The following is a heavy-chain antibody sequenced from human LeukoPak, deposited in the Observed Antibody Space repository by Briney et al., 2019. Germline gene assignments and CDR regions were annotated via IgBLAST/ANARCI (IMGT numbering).Heavy chain of an antibody. CDR1: GFAFSTYE. CDR2: IRGSGSTK. J-gene: IGHJ5*02. D-gene: IGHD3-10*01. CDR3: ARSRGA. V-gene: IGHV3-48*03. Sequence: SLRLSCAASGFAFSTYEMNWVRQAPGKGLEWVSYIRGSGSTKYYADSVKGRFTISRDNAKNSVYLQMKSLRAEDTAVYYCARSRGAWGQGTLVPVFS.